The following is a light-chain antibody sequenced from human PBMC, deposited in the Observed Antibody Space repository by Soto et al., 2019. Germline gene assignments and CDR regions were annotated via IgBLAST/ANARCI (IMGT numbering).Light chain of an antibody. Sequence: SYELPQPPSVSVAPGKTARITCGGNNIGSKSVHWYQQKPGQAPVLVIYYDSDRPSGIPERFSGSNSGNTATLTISRVEAGDEADYYCQVWDSSSDHLYVFGTGTRSPS. CDR2: YDS. J-gene: IGLJ1*01. V-gene: IGLV3-21*04. CDR1: NIGSKS. CDR3: QVWDSSSDHLYV.